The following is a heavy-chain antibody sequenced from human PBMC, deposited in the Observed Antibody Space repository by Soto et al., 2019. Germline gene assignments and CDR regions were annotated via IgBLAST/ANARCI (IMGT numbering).Heavy chain of an antibody. V-gene: IGHV3-30-3*01. CDR2: ISYDGSNK. Sequence: QVQLVESGGGVVQPGRSLRLSCAASGFTFSSYAMHWVRQAPGKGLEWVAVISYDGSNKYYADSVKGRFTISRDNSKNTLYLQMNSLRAEDTAVYYCARDSFRRPDDSSGYYSYYYYGMDVWGQGTTVTVSS. CDR3: ARDSFRRPDDSSGYYSYYYYGMDV. CDR1: GFTFSSYA. J-gene: IGHJ6*02. D-gene: IGHD3-22*01.